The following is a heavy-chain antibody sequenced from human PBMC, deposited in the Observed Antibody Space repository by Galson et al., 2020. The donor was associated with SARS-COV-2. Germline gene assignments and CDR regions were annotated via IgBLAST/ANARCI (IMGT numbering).Heavy chain of an antibody. Sequence: GETQKISCAASGFTVSSNYMNWVRQAPGKGLQWVSVIYSGGGRTYYADSVKGRFTISRDNSKNTLYLQMNSLRAEDTAVYYCARDPADGVQVNFDYWGQGTLVTVSS. CDR2: IYSGGGRT. V-gene: IGHV3-66*01. CDR3: ARDPADGVQVNFDY. D-gene: IGHD3-10*01. J-gene: IGHJ4*02. CDR1: GFTVSSNY.